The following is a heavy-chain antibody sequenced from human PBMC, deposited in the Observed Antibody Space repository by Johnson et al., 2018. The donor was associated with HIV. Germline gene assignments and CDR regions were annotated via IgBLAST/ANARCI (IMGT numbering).Heavy chain of an antibody. CDR2: INSDGSST. Sequence: MQLVESGGGLVQPGGSLRLSCAASGFTFSSYWMNWVRQAPGKGLVWVSRINSDGSSTSYADSVKGRITISRDNAKNTLYLQMNSLRAEDTAVYYCAREPGYSSGPDAFDLWGQGTMVTVSS. CDR3: AREPGYSSGPDAFDL. D-gene: IGHD6-19*01. J-gene: IGHJ3*01. V-gene: IGHV3-74*01. CDR1: GFTFSSYW.